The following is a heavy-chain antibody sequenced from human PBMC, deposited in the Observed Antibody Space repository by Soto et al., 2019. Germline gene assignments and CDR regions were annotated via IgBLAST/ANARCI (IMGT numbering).Heavy chain of an antibody. J-gene: IGHJ4*02. V-gene: IGHV1-8*01. Sequence: QVQLVQSGAEVKKPGASVKVSCKASGYTFVNYEINWVRQATGQGLEWLGWMNPHSGDTFYAQNFQGRVTMTRNTSITTAYMELNSLKSEDTTVYYCARQPAMDYWGQGTLVTVPS. CDR1: GYTFVNYE. D-gene: IGHD2-2*01. CDR2: MNPHSGDT. CDR3: ARQPAMDY.